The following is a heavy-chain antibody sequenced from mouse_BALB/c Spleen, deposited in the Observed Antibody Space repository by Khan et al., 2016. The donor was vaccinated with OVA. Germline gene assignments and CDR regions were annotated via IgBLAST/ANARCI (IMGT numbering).Heavy chain of an antibody. CDR1: GYTFTNYW. J-gene: IGHJ3*01. Sequence: QVQLQQSGAELVKPGASVKLSCKTSGYTFTNYWIQWVKQRPGQGLGWIGEIFPGTGTTYYNENFKAKATLTIDTSSSKAYMQLSSLTSEDSAFYFCARGYFGNYEFAYWGQGTLVTVSA. V-gene: IGHV1S132*01. CDR3: ARGYFGNYEFAY. D-gene: IGHD2-1*01. CDR2: IFPGTGTT.